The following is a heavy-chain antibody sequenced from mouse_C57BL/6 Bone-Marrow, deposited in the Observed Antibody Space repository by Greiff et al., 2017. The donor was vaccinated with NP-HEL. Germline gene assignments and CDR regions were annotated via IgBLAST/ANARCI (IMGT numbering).Heavy chain of an antibody. D-gene: IGHD1-1*01. CDR3: ARGAPYYYGSIVYYAMDY. J-gene: IGHJ4*01. CDR2: IDPSDSYT. CDR1: GYTFTSYW. V-gene: IGHV1-59*01. Sequence: VQLQQSGPELVRPGTSVKLSCKASGYTFTSYWMHWVKQRPGQGLEWIGVIDPSDSYTNYNQKFKGKATLTVDTSSSTAYMQLSGLTSEDSAVYYCARGAPYYYGSIVYYAMDYWGQGTSVTVSS.